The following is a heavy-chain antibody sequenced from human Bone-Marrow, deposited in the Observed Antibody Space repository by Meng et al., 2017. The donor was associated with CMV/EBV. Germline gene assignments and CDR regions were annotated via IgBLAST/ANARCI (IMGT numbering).Heavy chain of an antibody. CDR2: IIPIFGTA. CDR1: GGTFSSYA. V-gene: IGHV1-69*05. D-gene: IGHD3-22*01. Sequence: SVKVSCKASGGTFSSYAISWVRQAPGQGLEWMGGIIPIFGTANYAQKFQGRVTMTRDTSTSTVYMELSSLRSEDTAVYYCARITQTYYYDSSGYENAFDIWGQGTMVTLSS. J-gene: IGHJ3*02. CDR3: ARITQTYYYDSSGYENAFDI.